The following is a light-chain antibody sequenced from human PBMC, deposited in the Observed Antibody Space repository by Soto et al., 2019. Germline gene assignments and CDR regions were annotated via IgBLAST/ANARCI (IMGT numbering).Light chain of an antibody. Sequence: EIVLTQSPGTLSLSPGERATLSCRASQSVSSSYLAWYQQKPGQAPRLLIYGASSRATGIPDRFSGSGSGTDLTLTISRLEPEDGEVYDCQQYGSSLFTFGQGTRLEIK. CDR2: GAS. CDR3: QQYGSSLFT. CDR1: QSVSSSY. V-gene: IGKV3-20*01. J-gene: IGKJ5*01.